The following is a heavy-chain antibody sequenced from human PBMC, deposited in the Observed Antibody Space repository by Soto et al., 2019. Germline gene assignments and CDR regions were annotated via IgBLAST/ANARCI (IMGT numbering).Heavy chain of an antibody. CDR1: GYTFTSYG. D-gene: IGHD6-6*01. Sequence: ASVKVSCKASGYTFTSYGISWVRQAPGQGLEWMGWISAYNGNTNYAQKFQGRVTMTRNTSISTAYMELSSLRSEDTAVYYCARGQRGAARPGVYYYYYYMDVWGKGTTVTVSS. CDR2: ISAYNGNT. J-gene: IGHJ6*03. CDR3: ARGQRGAARPGVYYYYYYMDV. V-gene: IGHV1-18*01.